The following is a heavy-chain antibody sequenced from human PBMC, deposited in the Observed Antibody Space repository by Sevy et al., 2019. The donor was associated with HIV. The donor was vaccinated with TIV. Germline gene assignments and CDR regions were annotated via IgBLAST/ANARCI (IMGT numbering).Heavy chain of an antibody. CDR3: ARDEKVFWSGYYKLDY. D-gene: IGHD3-3*01. V-gene: IGHV3-48*01. CDR1: GFTFSSYS. CDR2: ISSSSSTI. J-gene: IGHJ4*02. Sequence: GGSLRLSCAASGFTFSSYSMNWVRQAPGKGLELVSYISSSSSTIYYAGSVKGRFTISRDNAKNSLYLQMNSLRGEDTAVYYCARDEKVFWSGYYKLDYWGQGTLVTVSS.